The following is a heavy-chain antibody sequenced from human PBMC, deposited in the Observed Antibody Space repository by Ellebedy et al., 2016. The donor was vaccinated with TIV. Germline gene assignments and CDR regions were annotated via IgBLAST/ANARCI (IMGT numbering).Heavy chain of an antibody. V-gene: IGHV3-48*04. CDR2: ISHSSFTI. D-gene: IGHD4-17*01. CDR3: ATDGSYGDYLSPSHAFAI. J-gene: IGHJ3*02. Sequence: GGSLRLSCTASEFTLTNYWMTWVRQAPGKGLEWVSYISHSSFTIYYTDSVEGRFTVSRDNAKNSLVLQMNSLRAEDTAIYYCATDGSYGDYLSPSHAFAIWGQGTMVTVSS. CDR1: EFTLTNYW.